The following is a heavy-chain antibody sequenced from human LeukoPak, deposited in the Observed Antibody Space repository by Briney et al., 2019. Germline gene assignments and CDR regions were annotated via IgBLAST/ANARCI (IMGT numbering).Heavy chain of an antibody. CDR1: GFTFSSYA. CDR3: AKDERSSNWYYPFDT. V-gene: IGHV3-23*01. CDR2: ISAGSGST. J-gene: IGHJ3*02. D-gene: IGHD6-13*01. Sequence: GGSLRLSCAASGFTFSSYAMSWVRQAPGKGLEWVSAISAGSGSTYYVDSVKGWFTISRDSSKNTLYLQMNSLRAEDTAVYYCAKDERSSNWYYPFDTWGQGTMVTVSS.